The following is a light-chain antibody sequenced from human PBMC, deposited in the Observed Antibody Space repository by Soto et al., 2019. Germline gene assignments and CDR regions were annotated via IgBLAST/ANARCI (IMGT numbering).Light chain of an antibody. V-gene: IGLV2-11*01. CDR3: CSYAGNWL. CDR1: GSDIGTYNY. Sequence: QSALTQPRSVSGSPGQSVTISCAGTGSDIGTYNYVSWYQHHPGKAPKVIIYDVNKRPSGVPDRFSGSRSGNTASLTISGLQSEDEADYHCCSYAGNWLFGGGTKVTVL. CDR2: DVN. J-gene: IGLJ3*02.